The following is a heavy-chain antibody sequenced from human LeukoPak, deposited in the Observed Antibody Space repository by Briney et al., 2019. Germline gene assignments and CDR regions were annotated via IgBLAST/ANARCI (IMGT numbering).Heavy chain of an antibody. CDR1: GGTFSSYA. CDR3: AKQVPATKYGMDV. Sequence: ASVKVSCKASGGTFSSYAISWGRQAPGQGLEWMGRIIPILGIANYARKFQGRVTITADKSTSTAYMELSSLRSEDTAVYYCAKQVPATKYGMDVWGQGTTVTVSS. V-gene: IGHV1-69*04. CDR2: IIPILGIA. D-gene: IGHD2-8*01. J-gene: IGHJ6*02.